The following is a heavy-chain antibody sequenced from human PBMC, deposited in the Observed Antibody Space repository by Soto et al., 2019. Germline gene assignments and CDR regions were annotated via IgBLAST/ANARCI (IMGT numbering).Heavy chain of an antibody. V-gene: IGHV4-39*01. D-gene: IGHD6-19*01. Sequence: QLQLQESGPGLVKPSETLSLTCTVSGGSISSSSYYWGWIRQPPGKGLEWIGSIYYSGSTYYNPSLKSRVTISVDTSKNQFSLKLSSVTAADTAVYYCARWRSSGWVFDYWGQGTLVTVSS. CDR3: ARWRSSGWVFDY. J-gene: IGHJ4*02. CDR1: GGSISSSSYY. CDR2: IYYSGST.